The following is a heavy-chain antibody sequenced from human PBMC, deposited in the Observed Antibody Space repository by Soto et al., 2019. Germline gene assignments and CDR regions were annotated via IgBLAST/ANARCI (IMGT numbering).Heavy chain of an antibody. V-gene: IGHV3-11*06. J-gene: IGHJ6*02. CDR3: ARERIVVPAATRYHYYHAMAV. D-gene: IGHD2-2*01. CDR1: GFTFSDYY. CDR2: ISSSSSYT. Sequence: RRLSCAASGFTFSDYYMSWIRQAPGKGLEWVSYISSSSSYTNYADSVKGRFTISRDNAKNSLYLQMNSLRAEDTAVYYCARERIVVPAATRYHYYHAMAVWRHGTTVTVSS.